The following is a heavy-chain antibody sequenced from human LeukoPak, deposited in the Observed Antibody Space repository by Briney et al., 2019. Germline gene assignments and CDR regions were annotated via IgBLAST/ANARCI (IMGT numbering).Heavy chain of an antibody. V-gene: IGHV1-18*04. CDR1: GYTFTSYG. Sequence: GASVKVSCKASGYTFTSYGISWVRQAPGQGLEWMGWISGYNGITNYAQKFQGRVTMTTDTSTSTAYMELRSLRSDDTAVYYCARDVTFDWLINCFDYWGQGTLVTVSS. D-gene: IGHD3-9*01. CDR3: ARDVTFDWLINCFDY. CDR2: ISGYNGIT. J-gene: IGHJ4*02.